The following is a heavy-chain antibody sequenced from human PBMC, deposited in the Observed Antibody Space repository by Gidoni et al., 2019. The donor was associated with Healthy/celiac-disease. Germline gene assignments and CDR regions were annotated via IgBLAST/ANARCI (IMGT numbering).Heavy chain of an antibody. CDR3: ARGVEQLWQY. V-gene: IGHV1-8*01. CDR1: GYTFTSYD. Sequence: QVQLVQSGAEVKKPVASVTVSCKASGYTFTSYDIHRVRQATGQGLEWMGWMNPNSGKTGYAQKFQCRVTMTRNTSRSTDYMELSSLRSEDTAVYYGARGVEQLWQYGGQGTLVTVSS. CDR2: MNPNSGKT. J-gene: IGHJ4*02. D-gene: IGHD5-18*01.